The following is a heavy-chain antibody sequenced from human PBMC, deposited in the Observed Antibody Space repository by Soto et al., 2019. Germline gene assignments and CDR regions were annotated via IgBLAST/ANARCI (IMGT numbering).Heavy chain of an antibody. J-gene: IGHJ6*02. CDR2: IYYSGST. CDR3: ARQPEEQYYYGSGSYYYYYYGMDV. Sequence: SETLSLTCTVSGGSISSSSYYWGWIRQPPGKGLEWIGSIYYSGSTYYNPSLKSRVTISVDTSKNQLSLKQSTVTAAYTAVYYCARQPEEQYYYGSGSYYYYYYGMDVWGQGTTVT. V-gene: IGHV4-39*01. CDR1: GGSISSSSYY. D-gene: IGHD3-10*01.